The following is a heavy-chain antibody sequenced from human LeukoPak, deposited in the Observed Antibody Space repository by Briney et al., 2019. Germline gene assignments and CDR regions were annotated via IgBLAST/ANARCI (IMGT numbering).Heavy chain of an antibody. Sequence: GASVKVSCKASGYTFTKNAMNWVRQAPGQGLEWMGWDSTYNGDTKYAQNFQDRVTMTRDTSTTTVHMELRGLRSDDTAVYYCARDGGAPGPIYGDYWGQGTPVTVSS. D-gene: IGHD4-23*01. CDR3: ARDGGAPGPIYGDY. J-gene: IGHJ4*02. CDR2: DSTYNGDT. V-gene: IGHV1-18*01. CDR1: GYTFTKNA.